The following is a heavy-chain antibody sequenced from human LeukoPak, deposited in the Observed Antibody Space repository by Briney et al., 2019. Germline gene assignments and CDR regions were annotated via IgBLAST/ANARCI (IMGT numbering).Heavy chain of an antibody. CDR1: GGSVSSSSYY. Sequence: SETLSLTCTVSGGSVSSSSYYWGWIRQPPGKGLEWIGSIYYSGSTYYNPSLKSRVTISVDTSKNQFSLKLSSVTAADTAVYYCARLGIRYFDWLFIGYFDYWGQGTLVTVSS. V-gene: IGHV4-39*01. J-gene: IGHJ4*02. CDR2: IYYSGST. D-gene: IGHD3-9*01. CDR3: ARLGIRYFDWLFIGYFDY.